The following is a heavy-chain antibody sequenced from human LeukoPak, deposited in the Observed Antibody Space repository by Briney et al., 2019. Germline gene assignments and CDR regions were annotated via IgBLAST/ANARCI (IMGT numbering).Heavy chain of an antibody. CDR2: ISGSGGST. V-gene: IGHV3-23*01. CDR1: GFTFSSYA. J-gene: IGHJ4*02. Sequence: GGSLRLSCAASGFTFSSYAMSWVRQAPGKGLEWDSAISGSGGSTYYADSVKGRFTISRDNSKNTLYMQMNSLRAEDTAVYYCAKVSAVGYCSGGSCYFPFDYWGQGTLVTVSS. CDR3: AKVSAVGYCSGGSCYFPFDY. D-gene: IGHD2-15*01.